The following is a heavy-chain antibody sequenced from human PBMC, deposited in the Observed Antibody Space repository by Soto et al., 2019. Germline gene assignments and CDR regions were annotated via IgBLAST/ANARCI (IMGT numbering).Heavy chain of an antibody. V-gene: IGHV3-23*01. J-gene: IGHJ3*02. CDR1: GFTFSSYA. CDR2: ISGSGGST. Sequence: LRLSCAASGFTFSSYAMSWVRQAPGKGLGWVSAISGSGGSTYYADSVKGRFTISRDNSKNTLYLQMNSLRAEDTAVYYCARDVDTAMVTVYSAFDIWGQGTMVT. D-gene: IGHD5-18*01. CDR3: ARDVDTAMVTVYSAFDI.